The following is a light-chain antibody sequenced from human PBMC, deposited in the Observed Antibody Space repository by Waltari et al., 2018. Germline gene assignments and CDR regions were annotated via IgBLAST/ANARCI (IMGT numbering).Light chain of an antibody. CDR1: SSNIGSKT. V-gene: IGLV1-44*01. CDR3: AAWDDTLKGL. CDR2: NAD. J-gene: IGLJ3*02. Sequence: QSVLTQPPSASGAPGQRVTITCSIGSSNIGSKTVNWYQNFPGTAPKLLMFNADQLSSGFPGRSPCSRSVPPASLAISGRQSEDEATYYRAAWDDTLKGLFGGGTTLTVL.